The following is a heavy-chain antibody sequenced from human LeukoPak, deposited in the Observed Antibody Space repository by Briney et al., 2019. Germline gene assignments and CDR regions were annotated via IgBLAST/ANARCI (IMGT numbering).Heavy chain of an antibody. Sequence: PSETLSLTCTVSGGSISSGGYYWSWIRQHPGKGLEWIGYIYYSGSTYYNPSLKSRVTISVDTFKNQFSLKLSSVTAADTAVYYCARDAIPLYYGMDVWGQGTTVTVSS. CDR2: IYYSGST. CDR1: GGSISSGGYY. J-gene: IGHJ6*02. CDR3: ARDAIPLYYGMDV. V-gene: IGHV4-31*03. D-gene: IGHD2-2*02.